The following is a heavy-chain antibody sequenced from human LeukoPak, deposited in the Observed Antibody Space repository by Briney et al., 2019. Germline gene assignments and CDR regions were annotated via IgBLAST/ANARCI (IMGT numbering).Heavy chain of an antibody. J-gene: IGHJ5*02. CDR2: IYYSGST. V-gene: IGHV4-59*01. CDR3: ARDRGWFDP. CDR1: GGSISSYY. Sequence: PSETLSLTCTVSGGSISSYYWSWIRQPPGKGLEWIGYIYYSGSTNYNPSLKSRVTISVDTSKNQFSLKLSSVTAADTAVYYCARDRGWFDPWAREPWSPSPQ.